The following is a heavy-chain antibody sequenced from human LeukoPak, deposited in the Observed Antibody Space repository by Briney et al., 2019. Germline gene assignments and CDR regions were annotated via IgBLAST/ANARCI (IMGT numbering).Heavy chain of an antibody. CDR2: LNVDGSVK. CDR1: GFSLSTSG. D-gene: IGHD3-16*01. CDR3: AIDHRGGYFDS. J-gene: IGHJ4*02. Sequence: LTLTCTFSGFSLSTSGMCVSWVRQAPGKGLEWLGNLNVDGSVKSHVDSVKDRFTISRNNAESPLYLQITSLRAEDTAIYYCAIDHRGGYFDSWGQGTLVTVSS. V-gene: IGHV3-7*01.